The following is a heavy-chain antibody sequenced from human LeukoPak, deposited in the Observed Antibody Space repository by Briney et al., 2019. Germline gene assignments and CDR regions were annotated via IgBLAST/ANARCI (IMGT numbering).Heavy chain of an antibody. Sequence: ASVKVSCKASGYTFTSYGISWVRQAPGQGLEWMGWISAYNGNTNYAQKLQGRVTMTTDTSTSTAYMELRSLRSDDTAVYYCARDLGYSSGWLRVNDAFDIWGQGTMVTVSS. CDR1: GYTFTSYG. V-gene: IGHV1-18*01. D-gene: IGHD6-19*01. CDR3: ARDLGYSSGWLRVNDAFDI. CDR2: ISAYNGNT. J-gene: IGHJ3*02.